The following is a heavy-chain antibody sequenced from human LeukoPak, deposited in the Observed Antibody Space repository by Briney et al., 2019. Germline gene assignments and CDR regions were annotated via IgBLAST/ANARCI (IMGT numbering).Heavy chain of an antibody. Sequence: ASVKVSCKASGYTFTSYGISWVRQAPGQGLEWMGWISAYNGNTNYAQKLQGRVTMTTDTSTSTAYTQLRSLISDATTVYYCARTYRSGWYYFDYWGQGTLVTVSS. J-gene: IGHJ4*02. CDR3: ARTYRSGWYYFDY. CDR1: GYTFTSYG. D-gene: IGHD6-19*01. V-gene: IGHV1-18*01. CDR2: ISAYNGNT.